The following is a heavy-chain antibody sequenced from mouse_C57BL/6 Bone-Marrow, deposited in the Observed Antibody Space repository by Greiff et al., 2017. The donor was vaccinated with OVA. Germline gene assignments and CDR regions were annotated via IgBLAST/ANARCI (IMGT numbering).Heavy chain of an antibody. CDR3: ARDPGYFDV. J-gene: IGHJ1*03. CDR1: GFTFSDYY. CDR2: INYDGSST. V-gene: IGHV5-16*01. Sequence: EVKLMESEGGLVQPGSSMKLSCTASGFTFSDYYMAWVRQVPEKGLEWVANINYDGSSTYYLDSLKSRFIISRDNAKNILYLQMSSLKSEDTATYYCARDPGYFDVWGTGTTVTVSS.